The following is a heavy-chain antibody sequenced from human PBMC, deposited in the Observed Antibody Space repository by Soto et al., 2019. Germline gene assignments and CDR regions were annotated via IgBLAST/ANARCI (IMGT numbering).Heavy chain of an antibody. CDR3: ARGRAYYDSSIGDY. J-gene: IGHJ4*02. CDR1: GFTFSSYA. CDR2: ISYDGSNK. D-gene: IGHD3-22*01. Sequence: GGSLRLSCAASGFTFSSYAMHWVRQAPGKGLEWVAVISYDGSNKYYADSVKGRFTISRDNSKNTLYLQMNSLRAEDTAVYYCARGRAYYDSSIGDYWGQGTLVTVSS. V-gene: IGHV3-30-3*01.